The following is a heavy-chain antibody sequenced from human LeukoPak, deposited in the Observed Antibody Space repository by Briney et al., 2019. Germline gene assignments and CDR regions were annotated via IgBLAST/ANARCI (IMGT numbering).Heavy chain of an antibody. CDR1: GFTFSNYW. J-gene: IGHJ4*02. D-gene: IGHD2-2*01. Sequence: GGSLRLSCAASGFTFSNYWMHWVRQAPGKGLEFVAYIRYDGGDKYYADSVRGRFTISRDNSKNTLYLQMNSLRAEDTAVYYCAKGNVAVPAVVDYWGQGTLVTVSS. CDR2: IRYDGGDK. V-gene: IGHV3-30*02. CDR3: AKGNVAVPAVVDY.